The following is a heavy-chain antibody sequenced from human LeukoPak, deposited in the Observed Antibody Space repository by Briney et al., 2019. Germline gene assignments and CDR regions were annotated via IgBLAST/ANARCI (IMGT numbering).Heavy chain of an antibody. CDR1: GFPFTNYW. Sequence: PGGSLRLSCATSGFPFTNYWMTWVRQAPGKGLEWVANIKQDGSVKYYVDSVKGRFTIPRDNAKNSLYLQMISLRAEDTAVYKCARIGYSSSSLDFWGRGTLVTVSS. V-gene: IGHV3-7*03. J-gene: IGHJ4*02. D-gene: IGHD6-6*01. CDR2: IKQDGSVK. CDR3: ARIGYSSSSLDF.